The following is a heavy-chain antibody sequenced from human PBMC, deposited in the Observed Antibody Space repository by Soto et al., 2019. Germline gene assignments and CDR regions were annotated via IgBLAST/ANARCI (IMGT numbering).Heavy chain of an antibody. V-gene: IGHV1-69*13. D-gene: IGHD3-10*01. CDR3: ARDFENDEPPYYYGSGGARSRFDP. CDR2: IIPIFGTA. Sequence: GASVKVSCKASGGTFSSYAISWVRQAPGQGLEWMGGIIPIFGTANYVQKFQGRVTITADESTSTAYMELSRLRSDDTAVYYCARDFENDEPPYYYGSGGARSRFDPWGQGTLVTVSS. J-gene: IGHJ5*02. CDR1: GGTFSSYA.